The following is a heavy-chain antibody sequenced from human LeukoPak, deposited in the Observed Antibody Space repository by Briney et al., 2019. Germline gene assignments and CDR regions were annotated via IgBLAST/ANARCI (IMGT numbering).Heavy chain of an antibody. CDR3: ARITIAAVTLIFDY. V-gene: IGHV4-39*07. CDR2: IYYSGTA. J-gene: IGHJ4*02. CDR1: GGSISSSSYY. D-gene: IGHD6-13*01. Sequence: SETLSLTCTVSGGSISSSSYYWGWIRQPPGKGLEWIGSIYYSGTAYYNRSLKSRVTISVDTSKNQFSLKLSSVTAADTAVYYCARITIAAVTLIFDYWGQGTLVTVSS.